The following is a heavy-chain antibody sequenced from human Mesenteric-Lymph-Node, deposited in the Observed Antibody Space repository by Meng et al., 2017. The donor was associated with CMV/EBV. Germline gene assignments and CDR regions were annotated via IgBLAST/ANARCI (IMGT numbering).Heavy chain of an antibody. CDR3: ARVGPLRQMVYAPSERYYYYGMDV. D-gene: IGHD2-8*01. CDR1: GGTFSSYA. J-gene: IGHJ6*02. V-gene: IGHV1-69*05. CDR2: IIPIFGTA. Sequence: SVKVSCKASGGTFSSYAISWVRQAPGQGLEWRGGIIPIFGTANYAQKFQGRVTITTDESTSTAYMELSSLRSEDTAVYYCARVGPLRQMVYAPSERYYYYGMDVWGQGTTVTVSS.